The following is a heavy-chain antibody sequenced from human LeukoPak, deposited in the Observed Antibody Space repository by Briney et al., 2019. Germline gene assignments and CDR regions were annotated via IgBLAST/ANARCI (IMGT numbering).Heavy chain of an antibody. Sequence: SQTLSLTCAISGDSVSSNSAAWNWIRQSPSRGLEWLGRTYHMSKWYNDYAESVKSRITINPDTSKNQVSLQLNSVTPEDTAVYYCALRYSSSPLYYYYGMDVWGQGTTVTVSS. J-gene: IGHJ6*02. D-gene: IGHD6-13*01. CDR2: TYHMSKWYN. CDR3: ALRYSSSPLYYYYGMDV. CDR1: GDSVSSNSAA. V-gene: IGHV6-1*01.